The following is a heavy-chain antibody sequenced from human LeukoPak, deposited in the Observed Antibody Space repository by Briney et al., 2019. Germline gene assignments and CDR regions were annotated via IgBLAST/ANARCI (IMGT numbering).Heavy chain of an antibody. V-gene: IGHV3-23*01. CDR3: AKLGRDGYGCPDY. D-gene: IGHD5-24*01. J-gene: IGHJ4*02. CDR1: GVTFSSYA. Sequence: GGSLRLSCAASGVTFSSYAMSGVRQAPGKGLEWVSAISGSGGSTYYADSVKGRYTISRDNSKNTLYLQMNSLRAEDTAVYYCAKLGRDGYGCPDYWGQGTLVTVSS. CDR2: ISGSGGST.